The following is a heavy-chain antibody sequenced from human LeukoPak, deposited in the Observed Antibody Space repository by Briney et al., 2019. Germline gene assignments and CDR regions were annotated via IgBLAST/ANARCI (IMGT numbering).Heavy chain of an antibody. J-gene: IGHJ4*02. D-gene: IGHD6-19*01. CDR3: ARVGSSGHGVPDY. Sequence: PGGSLRLSCAASGFTFSSYAMSWVRQAPGKGLEWVSAISGSGGSTYYADSVKGRFTISRNNAKNSLYLQMNSLRAEDTAVYYCARVGSSGHGVPDYWGQGTLVTVSS. CDR2: ISGSGGST. CDR1: GFTFSSYA. V-gene: IGHV3-23*01.